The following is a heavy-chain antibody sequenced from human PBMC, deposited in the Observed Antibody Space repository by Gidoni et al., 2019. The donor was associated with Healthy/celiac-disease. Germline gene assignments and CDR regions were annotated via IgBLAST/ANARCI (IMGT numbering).Heavy chain of an antibody. V-gene: IGHV3-23*01. Sequence: EVQLLEYGGGWVQPGGSLRRAWAASGFTSSGHAMSWVGQAPGKGLEWVSAISGSGGSTYYADSVKGRFTISRDNSKNTLYLQMNSLRAEDTAVYYCAKEMETLWFGELFPLDYWGQGTLVTVSS. CDR3: AKEMETLWFGELFPLDY. CDR1: GFTSSGHA. D-gene: IGHD3-10*01. CDR2: ISGSGGST. J-gene: IGHJ4*02.